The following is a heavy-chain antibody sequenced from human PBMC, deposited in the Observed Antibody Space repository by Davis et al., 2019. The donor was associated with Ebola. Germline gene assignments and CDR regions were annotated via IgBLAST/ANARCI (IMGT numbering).Heavy chain of an antibody. V-gene: IGHV3-30*18. Sequence: PGGSLRLSCAASGFTFSSYGMHWVRQAPGKGLEWVAVISYDGSNKYYADSVKGRFTISRDNSKNTLYLQMNSLRAEDTAVYYCAKDRGIEGYYYGMDVWGQGTTVTVSS. D-gene: IGHD3-10*01. CDR2: ISYDGSNK. CDR1: GFTFSSYG. J-gene: IGHJ6*02. CDR3: AKDRGIEGYYYGMDV.